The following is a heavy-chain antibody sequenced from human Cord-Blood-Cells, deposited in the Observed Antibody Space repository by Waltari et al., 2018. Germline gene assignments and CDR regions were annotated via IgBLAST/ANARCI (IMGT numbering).Heavy chain of an antibody. J-gene: IGHJ3*02. V-gene: IGHV4-39*01. CDR3: ARHAIIVSLLNAFDI. CDR2: IHYSGTT. CDR1: GGSISSSSYY. Sequence: QLQLQESGPGLVKPSETLSLTCTLSGGSISSSSYYWGWIRQPPGKGLEWIGSIHYSGTTSNPPTLQSPFTMSVETAKHQFSLKLSSVTAADTSVYYCARHAIIVSLLNAFDIWAQGTMVTVSS. D-gene: IGHD2-15*01.